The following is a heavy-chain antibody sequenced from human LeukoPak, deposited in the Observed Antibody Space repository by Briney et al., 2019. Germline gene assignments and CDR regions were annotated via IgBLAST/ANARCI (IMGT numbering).Heavy chain of an antibody. Sequence: SETLSLTCSVSGGSISSHYWSWIRQPPEKGLEWVGYFYYSGSTNYNPSLKSRVTISIDTSKNQFSLKLRSVTAADTAVYYCARASGGYGDPFGYWGQGTLVTVSS. CDR1: GGSISSHY. CDR2: FYYSGST. CDR3: ARASGGYGDPFGY. J-gene: IGHJ4*02. V-gene: IGHV4-59*11. D-gene: IGHD4-17*01.